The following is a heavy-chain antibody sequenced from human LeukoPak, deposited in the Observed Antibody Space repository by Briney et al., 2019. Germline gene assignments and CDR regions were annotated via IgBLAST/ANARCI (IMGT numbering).Heavy chain of an antibody. V-gene: IGHV3-30-3*01. J-gene: IGHJ4*02. Sequence: GGSLRLSCAASGFTFSSYAMHWVRQAPGKGLEWVAVISYDGSKKYYADSVKGRFTISRDNSKNTVHLQMNSLRAEDTAMYYCVRDGAHWDLDYWGQGTLVTVSS. CDR3: VRDGAHWDLDY. CDR2: ISYDGSKK. D-gene: IGHD7-27*01. CDR1: GFTFSSYA.